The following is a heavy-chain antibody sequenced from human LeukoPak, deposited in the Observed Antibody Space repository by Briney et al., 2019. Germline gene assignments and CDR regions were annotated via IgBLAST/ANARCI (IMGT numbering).Heavy chain of an antibody. CDR2: ISSSGSTI. D-gene: IGHD6-13*01. CDR3: SSWTGYYYYYGMDV. Sequence: GGSLRLSCAASGFTFSDYYMSWIRQAPGKGLEWVSYISSSGSTIYYADSVKGRFTISRDNAKNSLYLQMNSLRAEDTAVYYCSSWTGYYYYYGMDVWGQGTTVTVSS. J-gene: IGHJ6*02. V-gene: IGHV3-11*01. CDR1: GFTFSDYY.